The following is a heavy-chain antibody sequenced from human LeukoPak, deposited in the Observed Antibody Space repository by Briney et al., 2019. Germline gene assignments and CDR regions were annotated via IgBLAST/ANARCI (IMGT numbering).Heavy chain of an antibody. CDR1: GGSFSGYY. V-gene: IGHV4-34*01. CDR2: INHSGST. D-gene: IGHD2-15*01. Sequence: SETLSLTCAVYGGSFSGYYWSWIRQPPGKGLEWIGEINHSGSTNYNPSLKSRVTISVDTSKNQFSLKLSPVTAADTAVYYCARGPSIVVVVAATHWFDPWGQGTLVTVSS. J-gene: IGHJ5*02. CDR3: ARGPSIVVVVAATHWFDP.